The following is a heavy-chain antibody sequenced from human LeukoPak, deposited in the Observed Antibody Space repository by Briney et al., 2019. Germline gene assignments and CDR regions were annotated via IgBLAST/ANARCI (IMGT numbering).Heavy chain of an antibody. Sequence: ASVKVSCKASGYTFTGYYMHWVRQAPGQGLEWMGWINPNSGGTNYAQKFQGRVTMTRDTSTSTVYMELSSLRSEDTAVYYCARSRIAAGADCDYWGQGTLVTVSS. CDR2: INPNSGGT. D-gene: IGHD6-13*01. CDR3: ARSRIAAGADCDY. CDR1: GYTFTGYY. V-gene: IGHV1-2*02. J-gene: IGHJ4*02.